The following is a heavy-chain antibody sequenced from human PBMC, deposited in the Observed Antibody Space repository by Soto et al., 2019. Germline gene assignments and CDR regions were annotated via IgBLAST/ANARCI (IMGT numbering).Heavy chain of an antibody. J-gene: IGHJ4*02. CDR2: VYHSGTT. CDR3: ARDMNYGAGSLAGCDY. CDR1: GVSITGSY. D-gene: IGHD1-26*01. V-gene: IGHV4-59*01. Sequence: PSETLSLTCSVSGVSITGSYWSWIRQPPGKTLEWIGYVYHSGTTTYNPSLKSRVSISVDTSKNQFSLRLTSVIAADTAVYYCARDMNYGAGSLAGCDYWGQGILVTVSS.